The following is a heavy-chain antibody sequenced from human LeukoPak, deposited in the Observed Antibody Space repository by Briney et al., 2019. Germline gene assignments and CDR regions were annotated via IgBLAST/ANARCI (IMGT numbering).Heavy chain of an antibody. D-gene: IGHD3-22*01. J-gene: IGHJ4*02. V-gene: IGHV3-21*01. Sequence: GGSLRLSCAASGYTFSDFSVNWVRQAPGKGLEWVSSISVRSNYRYYADSVRGRFTISRDDARDSLFLQMNSLRAEDTAVYFCVRLRRDNDRSGYYYYYDYWGQGTLVTVSS. CDR3: VRLRRDNDRSGYYYYYDY. CDR2: ISVRSNYR. CDR1: GYTFSDFS.